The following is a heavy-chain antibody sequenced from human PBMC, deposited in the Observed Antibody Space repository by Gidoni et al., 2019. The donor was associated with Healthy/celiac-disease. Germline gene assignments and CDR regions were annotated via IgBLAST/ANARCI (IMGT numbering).Heavy chain of an antibody. CDR1: GFTFTSSA. Sequence: QMQLVQSGPEVKKPGPSVKVSCKASGFTFTSSAVQWVRQARGQRLEWIGWIVVGSGNTNYAQKFQERVTITRDMSTSTAYMELSSLRSEDTAVYYCAADTEAAGTNHDYWGQGTLVTVSS. D-gene: IGHD6-13*01. CDR3: AADTEAAGTNHDY. V-gene: IGHV1-58*01. J-gene: IGHJ4*02. CDR2: IVVGSGNT.